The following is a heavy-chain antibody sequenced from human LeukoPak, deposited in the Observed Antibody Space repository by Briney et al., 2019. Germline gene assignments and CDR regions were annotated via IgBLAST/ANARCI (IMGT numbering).Heavy chain of an antibody. Sequence: GGSLRLSCAASEFTFSSYSMNWVRQAPGKGLEWVSVIYSGGSTYYADSVKGRFTISRDNSKNTLYLQMNSLRAEDTAVYYCARDGYYYDSSGYLGSDYFDYWGQGTLVTVSS. D-gene: IGHD3-22*01. J-gene: IGHJ4*02. CDR2: IYSGGST. CDR1: EFTFSSYS. CDR3: ARDGYYYDSSGYLGSDYFDY. V-gene: IGHV3-53*01.